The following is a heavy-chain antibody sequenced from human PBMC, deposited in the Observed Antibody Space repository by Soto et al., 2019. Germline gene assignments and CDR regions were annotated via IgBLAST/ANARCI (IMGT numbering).Heavy chain of an antibody. J-gene: IGHJ6*02. V-gene: IGHV1-69*06. CDR1: GGTFSSHA. CDR2: IIPFFDTA. D-gene: IGHD3-22*01. CDR3: ARDDYSYISGYNQQHYGLDV. Sequence: QVQLVQSGAEVKKPGSSVKVSCKASGGTFSSHAFNWVRQAPGQGLEWMGGIIPFFDTANYAQKFQGRVTITADTPTSTAYMELSNLRSEETAVYYCARDDYSYISGYNQQHYGLDVWGQGTTVTVSS.